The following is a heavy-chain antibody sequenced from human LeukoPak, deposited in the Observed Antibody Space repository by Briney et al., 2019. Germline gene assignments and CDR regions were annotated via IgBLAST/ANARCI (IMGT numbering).Heavy chain of an antibody. V-gene: IGHV4-34*01. CDR2: INHSGST. J-gene: IGHJ4*02. Sequence: TSETLSLTCAVYGGSFSGYYWSWLRQPPGKGLEWIGEINHSGSTNYNPSLKSRVTISVDTSKNQFSLKLSSVTAADTAVYYCARGRPYYYDSSAYYFDYWGQGTLVTVSS. D-gene: IGHD3-22*01. CDR1: GGSFSGYY. CDR3: ARGRPYYYDSSAYYFDY.